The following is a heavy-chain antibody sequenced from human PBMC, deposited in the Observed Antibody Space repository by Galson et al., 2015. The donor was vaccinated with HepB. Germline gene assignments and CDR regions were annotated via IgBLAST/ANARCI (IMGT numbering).Heavy chain of an antibody. CDR1: GFTFSDYY. V-gene: IGHV3-11*03. D-gene: IGHD3-22*01. CDR3: ARGGYYDSSGHHGGYYYGMDV. CDR2: ISSSSSYT. J-gene: IGHJ6*02. Sequence: SLRLSCAASGFTFSDYYMSWIRQAPGKGLEWVSYISSSSSYTNYADSVKGRFTISRDNAKNSLYLQMNSLRAEDTAVYYCARGGYYDSSGHHGGYYYGMDVWGQGTTVTVSS.